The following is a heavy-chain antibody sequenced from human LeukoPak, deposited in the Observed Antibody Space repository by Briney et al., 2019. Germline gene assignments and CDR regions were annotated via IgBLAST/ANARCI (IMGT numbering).Heavy chain of an antibody. CDR1: GYTLTELS. V-gene: IGHV1-24*01. CDR2: FDPEDGET. J-gene: IGHJ4*02. Sequence: ASVKVSCKVSGYTLTELSMHRVRQAPGKGLEWMGGFDPEDGETIYAQKFQGRVTMTEDTSTDTAYMELSSLRSEDTAVYYCARHYYGSGTDYYFDYWGQGTLVTVSS. CDR3: ARHYYGSGTDYYFDY. D-gene: IGHD3-10*01.